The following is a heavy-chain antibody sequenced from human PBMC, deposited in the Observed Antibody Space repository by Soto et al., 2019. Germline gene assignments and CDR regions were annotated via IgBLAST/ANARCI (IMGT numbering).Heavy chain of an antibody. Sequence: QVQLVESGGGVVQPGRSLRLSCAASGFTFSSYAMHWVRQAPGKGLEWVAVISYDGSNKYYADSVKGRFTIYRDNSKNTLYLQMNRLRAEDTAVYYCATISGLYVGGGSGMDVWGQGTTVTVSS. V-gene: IGHV3-30-3*01. J-gene: IGHJ6*02. CDR1: GFTFSSYA. D-gene: IGHD6-19*01. CDR2: ISYDGSNK. CDR3: ATISGLYVGGGSGMDV.